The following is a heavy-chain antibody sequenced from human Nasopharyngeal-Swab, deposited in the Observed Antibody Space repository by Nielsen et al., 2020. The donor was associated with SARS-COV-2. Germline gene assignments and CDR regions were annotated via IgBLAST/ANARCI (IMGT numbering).Heavy chain of an antibody. CDR2: IKQDGSEK. V-gene: IGHV3-7*01. CDR1: GFTFSSYC. J-gene: IGHJ4*02. D-gene: IGHD6-19*01. Sequence: GESLKISCAASGFTFSSYCMSWVRQAPGKGLEWVANIKQDGSEKYYVDSVKGRFTISRDNAKNSLYLQMNSLRAEDTAVYYCARDLTGIAVAGTGYWGQGTLVTVSS. CDR3: ARDLTGIAVAGTGY.